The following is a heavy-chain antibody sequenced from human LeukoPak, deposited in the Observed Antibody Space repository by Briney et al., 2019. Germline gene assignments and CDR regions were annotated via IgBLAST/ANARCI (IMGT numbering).Heavy chain of an antibody. J-gene: IGHJ4*02. CDR2: VYSDDTT. Sequence: GGSLSLSCAASGFTVNSNYMNWVRQAPGKGLEWVSVVYSDDTTYYADSVKGRFTISRDNSKNTLYLQMNNLRAEDTAVYYCARGGGYYAIDYWGQGTLVTVSS. V-gene: IGHV3-53*01. D-gene: IGHD1-26*01. CDR3: ARGGGYYAIDY. CDR1: GFTVNSNY.